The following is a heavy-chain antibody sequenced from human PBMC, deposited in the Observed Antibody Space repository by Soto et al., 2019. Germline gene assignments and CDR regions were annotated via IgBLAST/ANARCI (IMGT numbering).Heavy chain of an antibody. CDR2: IIPVLDVE. V-gene: IGHV1-69*02. CDR1: GGSFTSFI. D-gene: IGHD6-13*01. J-gene: IGHJ5*02. CDR3: ARGIAAGRPTWFDL. Sequence: SVKVSCKASGGSFTSFIVTWVRQAPGQGLEWKGRIIPVLDVEYYAQKFQGRVTFTADKSTTTAYMDLSSLRSENTAVYYCARGIAAGRPTWFDLWGRGTLVTVSS.